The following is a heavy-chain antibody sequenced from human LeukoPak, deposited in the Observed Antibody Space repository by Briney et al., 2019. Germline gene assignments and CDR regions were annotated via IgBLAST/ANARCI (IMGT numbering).Heavy chain of an antibody. CDR2: ISYDGSNK. J-gene: IGHJ3*02. V-gene: IGHV3-30-3*01. CDR3: ARDACPYGLCAFDI. D-gene: IGHD2-21*01. Sequence: GGSLRLSCAASGFTFSNYNMHWVRQAPGKGLEWVAVISYDGSNKYYADSVKGRFTISRDNSKNTLYLQMNSLRAEDTAVYYCARDACPYGLCAFDIWGQGTMVTVSS. CDR1: GFTFSNYN.